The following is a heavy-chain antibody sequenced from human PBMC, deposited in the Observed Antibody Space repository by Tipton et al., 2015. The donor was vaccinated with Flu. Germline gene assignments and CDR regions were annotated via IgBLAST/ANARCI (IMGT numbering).Heavy chain of an antibody. V-gene: IGHV4-4*07. CDR1: GDSISNYY. Sequence: TLSLTCTVSGDSISNYYWSWIRQPAGKGLEWIGRIYTSGSTNYNASLKSRVTVSADTAKNQFSLKMTSVTAADTAFYYCARDVFPYWFDSWGQGTLVTVSS. D-gene: IGHD3-3*01. CDR3: ARDVFPYWFDS. J-gene: IGHJ5*01. CDR2: IYTSGST.